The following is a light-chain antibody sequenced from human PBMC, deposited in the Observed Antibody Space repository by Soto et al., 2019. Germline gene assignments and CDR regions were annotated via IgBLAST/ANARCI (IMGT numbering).Light chain of an antibody. J-gene: IGLJ1*01. CDR3: SSYTSSSTLYV. CDR1: SSDVGGYNY. V-gene: IGLV2-14*01. Sequence: QSALTQPASVSGSPGQSITISCTGTSSDVGGYNYVSWYQQHPGKAPKLMIYEVSNRPSAVSNRFSGSKSGNTASLTISGLQAEDEADYYCSSYTSSSTLYVFGTGTKVTVL. CDR2: EVS.